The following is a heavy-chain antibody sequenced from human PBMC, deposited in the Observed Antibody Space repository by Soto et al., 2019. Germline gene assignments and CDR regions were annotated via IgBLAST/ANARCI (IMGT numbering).Heavy chain of an antibody. CDR3: ARDLSALDY. CDR1: GFTFSYYW. D-gene: IGHD3-3*02. CDR2: INTDGSGT. Sequence: EVQLVESGGGSVQPGGSLRLSCAASGFTFSYYWMHWVRQAPGKGLVWVSRINTDGSGTTYADPVKGRFTISRDNAKNTLYLQMTSLRAEDTDVYYCARDLSALDYWGQGTLVTVSS. V-gene: IGHV3-74*01. J-gene: IGHJ4*02.